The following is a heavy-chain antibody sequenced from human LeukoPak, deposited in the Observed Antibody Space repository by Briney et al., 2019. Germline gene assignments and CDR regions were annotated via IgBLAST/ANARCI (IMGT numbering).Heavy chain of an antibody. D-gene: IGHD3-16*01. CDR2: IISSSSYT. CDR3: ARGGAFDI. CDR1: GFTYSDYY. Sequence: VGSLRLSCAASGFTYSDYYMSWIRQAPGKGPERVSYIISSSSYTNYADSVKGRFTISRDNAKNSLYLQMNGLRAEDTAVYYCARGGAFDIWGQGTMVTVSS. V-gene: IGHV3-11*06. J-gene: IGHJ3*02.